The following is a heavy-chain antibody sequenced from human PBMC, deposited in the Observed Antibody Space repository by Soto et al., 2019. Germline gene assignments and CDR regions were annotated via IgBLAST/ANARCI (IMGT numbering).Heavy chain of an antibody. D-gene: IGHD3-9*01. CDR2: ISTDGTTR. CDR1: GFSFSQFW. CDR3: GRGYDVVTGHHPLIDY. V-gene: IGHV3-74*02. Sequence: EVQLEESGGTLVQPGGSLRLSCAASGFSFSQFWMHWVRQTPGKGLVWVSHISTDGTTRTYADSVKGRFTISRDNATNTLYLQMNSLRADDTAVYYCGRGYDVVTGHHPLIDYWGRGTLVTVSS. J-gene: IGHJ4*01.